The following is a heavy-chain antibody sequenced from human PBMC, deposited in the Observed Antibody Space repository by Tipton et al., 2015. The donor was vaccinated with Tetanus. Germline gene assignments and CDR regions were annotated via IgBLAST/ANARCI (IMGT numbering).Heavy chain of an antibody. V-gene: IGHV4-30-2*01. D-gene: IGHD2-21*01. Sequence: TLSLTCTVSGGSISRGAYSWSWIRRPPGKGLGWIGYIYDSGTTSFNPSLKSRVTISVGETKRQFSLNLTSVTAAATAVYYCARHISCLYAMDVWGQGTPVPLSS. CDR2: IYDSGTT. CDR3: ARHISCLYAMDV. J-gene: IGHJ6*02. CDR1: GGSISRGAYS.